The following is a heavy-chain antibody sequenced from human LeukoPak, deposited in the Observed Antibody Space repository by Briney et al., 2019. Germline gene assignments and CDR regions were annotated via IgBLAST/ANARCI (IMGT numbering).Heavy chain of an antibody. CDR2: IHPNNGGT. D-gene: IGHD3-22*01. V-gene: IGHV1-2*02. CDR3: ARDMSSLDDSSGIDY. Sequence: ASVKVSCKASGYTFTGYYIHWVRQAPGQGLEWMGWIHPNNGGTNYAQKLQGRVTMTTDTSTSTAYMELRSLRSDDTAVYYCARDMSSLDDSSGIDYWGQGTLVTVSS. CDR1: GYTFTGYY. J-gene: IGHJ4*02.